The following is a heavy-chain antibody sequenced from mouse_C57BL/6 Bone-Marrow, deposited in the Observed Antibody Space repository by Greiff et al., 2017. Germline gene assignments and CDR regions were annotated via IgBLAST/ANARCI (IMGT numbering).Heavy chain of an antibody. D-gene: IGHD3-3*01. CDR2: IYPRSGNT. CDR1: GYTFTSYG. J-gene: IGHJ4*01. Sequence: QVQLQQSGAELARPGASVKLSCKASGYTFTSYGISWVKQRTGQGLEWIGEIYPRSGNTYYNEKFKGKATLTADKYSSTAYMELRSLTAEDSAVYFCARGTSYAMDYGGQGTSVTGSS. CDR3: ARGTSYAMDY. V-gene: IGHV1-81*01.